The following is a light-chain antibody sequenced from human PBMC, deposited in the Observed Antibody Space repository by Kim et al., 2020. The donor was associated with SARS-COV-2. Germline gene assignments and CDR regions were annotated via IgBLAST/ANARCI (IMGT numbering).Light chain of an antibody. CDR1: NLRNYY. CDR3: NSRDSSCNHWV. Sequence: SSELTQDPAVSVALGQTVRITCQGDNLRNYYASWYQQKPRLAPVLVIYGKNNRPSGIPDRFSGSSSGNTASLTITGDQAEDEADYYCNSRDSSCNHWVFG. V-gene: IGLV3-19*01. CDR2: GKN. J-gene: IGLJ3*02.